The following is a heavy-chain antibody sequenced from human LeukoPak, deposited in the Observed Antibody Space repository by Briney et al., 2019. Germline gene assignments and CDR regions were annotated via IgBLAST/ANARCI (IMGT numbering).Heavy chain of an antibody. CDR2: VSGSGGNT. CDR3: TKGGVVSAFGY. V-gene: IGHV3-23*01. Sequence: GGSLRLSCAASGFSFGTYAMTWVRQAPGKGLECVSTVSGSGGNTYYTDSVKGRFTISRDNSKNTLFLQMSSLRAEDTTLYYCTKGGVVSAFGYWGQGVLVTVSS. CDR1: GFSFGTYA. D-gene: IGHD3-22*01. J-gene: IGHJ4*02.